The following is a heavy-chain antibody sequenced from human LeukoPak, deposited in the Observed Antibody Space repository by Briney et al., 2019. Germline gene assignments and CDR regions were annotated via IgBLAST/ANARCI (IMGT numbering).Heavy chain of an antibody. V-gene: IGHV3-30*02. CDR2: IRYDGSNK. CDR3: AKDLPLRFDP. J-gene: IGHJ5*02. Sequence: GGSLRLSCAASGFTFSSYGMHWVRQAPGKGLKWVAFIRYDGSNKYYADSVKGRFTISRDNSKNTLYLQMNSLRAEDTAVYYCAKDLPLRFDPWGQGTLVTVSS. CDR1: GFTFSSYG.